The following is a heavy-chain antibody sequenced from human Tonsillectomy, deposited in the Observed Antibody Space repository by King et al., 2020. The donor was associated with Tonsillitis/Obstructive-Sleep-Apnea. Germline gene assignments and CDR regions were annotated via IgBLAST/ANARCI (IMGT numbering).Heavy chain of an antibody. Sequence: VQLVESGGGVVQSGKSLRLSCAASGFTFSNFGMNWVRQAPGKGLEWVALIWYDGSRKYYADSVKGRFTISRDNSKNTLYLQMNSLRAEDTAVYYCARYSHYYYYGMDVGGQGTTVTVSS. V-gene: IGHV3-33*01. J-gene: IGHJ6*02. D-gene: IGHD6-13*01. CDR3: ARYSHYYYYGMDV. CDR2: IWYDGSRK. CDR1: GFTFSNFG.